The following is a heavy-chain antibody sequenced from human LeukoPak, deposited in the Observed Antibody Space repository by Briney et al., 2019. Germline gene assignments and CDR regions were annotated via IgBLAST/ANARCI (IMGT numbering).Heavy chain of an antibody. V-gene: IGHV3-7*01. CDR1: GFTFRCHR. CDR3: ARGPNYGARVDYLDY. Sequence: GGSLSLFCAAPGFTFRCHRMTWVRQASGRGLERVAHIKKDGSGKHYVDSVEGRFTLSRDDANNSLYLQMNSLRVDDTAVYYCARGPNYGARVDYLDYWGQGTLVTVSS. D-gene: IGHD4-17*01. J-gene: IGHJ4*02. CDR2: IKKDGSGK.